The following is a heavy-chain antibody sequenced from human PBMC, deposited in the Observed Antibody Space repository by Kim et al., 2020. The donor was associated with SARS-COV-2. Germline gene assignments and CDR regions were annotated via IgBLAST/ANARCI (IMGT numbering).Heavy chain of an antibody. CDR1: GGTFSSYA. CDR3: ARDREDVSYYYGSGSYQPLGY. CDR2: IIPIFGTA. Sequence: SVKVSCKASGGTFSSYAISWVRQAPGQGLEWMGGIIPIFGTANYAQKFQGRVTITADESTSTAYMELSSLRSEDTAVYYCARDREDVSYYYGSGSYQPLGYWGQGTLVTVSS. D-gene: IGHD3-10*01. V-gene: IGHV1-69*13. J-gene: IGHJ4*02.